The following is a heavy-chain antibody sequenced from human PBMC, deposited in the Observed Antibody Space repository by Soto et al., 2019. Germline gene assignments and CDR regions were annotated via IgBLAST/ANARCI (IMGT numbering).Heavy chain of an antibody. CDR3: ARDGGDDSNYGMDV. CDR2: INPNSGGT. D-gene: IGHD2-21*02. CDR1: GYTFTGYY. V-gene: IGHV1-2*02. J-gene: IGHJ6*02. Sequence: GASVKVSCKASGYTFTGYYMHWVRQAPGQGLEWMGWINPNSGGTNYAQKFQGRVTMTRDTSISTAYMELSGLRSDDTAVYYCARDGGDDSNYGMDVWGQGTTVTVSS.